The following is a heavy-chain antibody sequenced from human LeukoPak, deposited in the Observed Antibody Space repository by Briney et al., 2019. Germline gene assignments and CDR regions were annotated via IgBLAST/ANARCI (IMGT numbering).Heavy chain of an antibody. CDR1: GFTSSSNA. Sequence: GSLRLSCAASGFTSSSNALSWVRQPPGKGLEWVSVIVTSGSDTYYAASVKGRFTISRDNSKNPVYLQLNSLRAEDTAVYYCAKRVAAPGRTYYFDYWGEGTLVIVSS. CDR3: AKRVAAPGRTYYFDY. CDR2: IVTSGSDT. V-gene: IGHV3-23*01. D-gene: IGHD6-13*01. J-gene: IGHJ4*02.